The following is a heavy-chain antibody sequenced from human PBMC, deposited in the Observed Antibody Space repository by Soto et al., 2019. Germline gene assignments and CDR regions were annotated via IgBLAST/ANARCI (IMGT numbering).Heavy chain of an antibody. CDR1: GGSISGGGYY. V-gene: IGHV4-30-4*01. Sequence: QVQLQESGPGLVKPSETLSLTCTVSGGSISGGGYYWSWIRQPPVKGLEWIGYTYDSGSTYYNPSLKSRISISIDTSKNQFSLRLTSVTAADTAVYYCAREIIPLTTDWYFDLWGRGTLVTVSS. CDR2: TYDSGST. J-gene: IGHJ2*01. D-gene: IGHD4-17*01. CDR3: AREIIPLTTDWYFDL.